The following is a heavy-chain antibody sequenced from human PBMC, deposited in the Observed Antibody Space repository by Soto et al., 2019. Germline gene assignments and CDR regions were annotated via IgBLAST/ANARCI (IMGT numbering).Heavy chain of an antibody. CDR1: GFTFSSYG. D-gene: IGHD3-3*01. V-gene: IGHV3-33*01. Sequence: QVQLVESGGGVVQPGRSLRLSCAASGFTFSSYGMHWVRQAPGKGLEWITVIWYDGSNEYYADSVKGRFTISRDNSHNTLFLQMNSLRAEDTAVYYCAREGDFWSGGRYMDVWGKGTTVTVSS. CDR2: IWYDGSNE. J-gene: IGHJ6*03. CDR3: AREGDFWSGGRYMDV.